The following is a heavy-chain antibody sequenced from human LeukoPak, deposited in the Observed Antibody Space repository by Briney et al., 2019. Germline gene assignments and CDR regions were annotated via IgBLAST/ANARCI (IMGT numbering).Heavy chain of an antibody. CDR2: ISSSSSYI. CDR3: ASLQAARGFDY. D-gene: IGHD6-6*01. Sequence: PGGSLRLSCAASGFTFSSYSMNWVRQAPGKGLEWVSSISSSSSYIYYADSVKGRFTISRDNAKNSLYLRMNSLRAEDTAVYYCASLQAARGFDYWGQGTLVTVSS. V-gene: IGHV3-21*01. CDR1: GFTFSSYS. J-gene: IGHJ4*02.